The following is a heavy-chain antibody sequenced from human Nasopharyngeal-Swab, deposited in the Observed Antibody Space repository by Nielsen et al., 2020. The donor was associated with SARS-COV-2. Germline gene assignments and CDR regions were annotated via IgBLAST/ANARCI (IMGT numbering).Heavy chain of an antibody. CDR1: GFIFSDQY. D-gene: IGHD1-26*01. J-gene: IGHJ5*02. CDR3: ARDAGWGGKYGSNWFDP. V-gene: IGHV3-11*04. Sequence: GGPLRLSCAASGFIFSDQYMSWMRQAPGKGLEWLSYMSNDSYVIKYADSVKGRFTVSRDNAKNSLYLQMNSLTPEDTAMYYCARDAGWGGKYGSNWFDPWGQGTLVTVSS. CDR2: MSNDSYVI.